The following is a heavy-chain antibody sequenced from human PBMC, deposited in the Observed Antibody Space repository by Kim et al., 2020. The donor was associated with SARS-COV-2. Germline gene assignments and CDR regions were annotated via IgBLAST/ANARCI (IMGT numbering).Heavy chain of an antibody. CDR2: INPHSGGT. Sequence: ASVKVSCKASGYTFIDFYLHWVRQAPGQGLEGMGWINPHSGGTNYAPKFLGRTTMTTDTDMYISKGYLELSGLRDDDTAVYYCVRESARETDNEFFIHWG. CDR1: GYTFIDFY. D-gene: IGHD2-21*02. V-gene: IGHV1-2*02. CDR3: VRESARETDNEFFIH. J-gene: IGHJ1*01.